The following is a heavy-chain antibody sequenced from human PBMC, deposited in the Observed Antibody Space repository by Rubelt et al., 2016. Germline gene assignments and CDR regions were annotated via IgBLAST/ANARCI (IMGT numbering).Heavy chain of an antibody. V-gene: IGHV4-39*01. J-gene: IGHJ4*02. CDR1: GGSISSSSYY. D-gene: IGHD6-19*01. CDR3: ARQGSSSGWYTVPPHFDY. CDR2: IYYSGST. Sequence: QVQLQESGPGLVKPSGTLSLTCAVSGGSISSSSYYWGWIRQPPGKGLEWIGSIYYSGSTYYNPSLKSRGTISVETSKNQFSLKLSSVTAADTAVYYCARQGSSSGWYTVPPHFDYWGQGTLVTVSS.